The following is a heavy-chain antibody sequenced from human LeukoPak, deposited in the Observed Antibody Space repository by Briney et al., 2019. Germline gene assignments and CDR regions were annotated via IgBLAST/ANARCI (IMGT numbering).Heavy chain of an antibody. J-gene: IGHJ4*02. CDR2: IYYSGST. Sequence: SETLSLTCTVSGGSISSYYWSWIRQPPGKGLEWTGYIYYSGSTNYNPSLKSRVTISVDTSKNQFSLKLSSVTAADTAVYYCAGGYSYGKKDYWGQGTLVTVSS. CDR1: GGSISSYY. D-gene: IGHD5-18*01. CDR3: AGGYSYGKKDY. V-gene: IGHV4-59*01.